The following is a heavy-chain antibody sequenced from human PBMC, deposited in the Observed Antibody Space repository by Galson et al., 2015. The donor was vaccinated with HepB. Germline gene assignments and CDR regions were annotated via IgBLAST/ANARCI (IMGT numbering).Heavy chain of an antibody. Sequence: SVKVSCKVSGYTLTELSMHWVRQAPGKGLEWMGGFDPEDGETIYAQKFQGRVTMTEDTSTDTAYMELSSLRSEDTAVYYCATPEVGATSYYYYGMDVWGQGTTVTVSS. CDR2: FDPEDGET. V-gene: IGHV1-24*01. J-gene: IGHJ6*02. CDR1: GYTLTELS. D-gene: IGHD1-26*01. CDR3: ATPEVGATSYYYYGMDV.